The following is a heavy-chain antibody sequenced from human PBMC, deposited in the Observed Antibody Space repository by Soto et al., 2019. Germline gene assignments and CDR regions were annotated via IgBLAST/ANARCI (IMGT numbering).Heavy chain of an antibody. V-gene: IGHV1-3*05. CDR2: INAGNGNT. CDR3: AIAPSYYGMDV. Sequence: QVQLVQSGAEEKKPGASVKVSCKASGYTFTSYAMHWVRQAPGQRLEWMGWINAGNGNTKYSQKFQGRVTIPRDTAASTAEMELSSLRSEYTAVYYCAIAPSYYGMDVWGQGTTVTVSS. J-gene: IGHJ6*02. CDR1: GYTFTSYA.